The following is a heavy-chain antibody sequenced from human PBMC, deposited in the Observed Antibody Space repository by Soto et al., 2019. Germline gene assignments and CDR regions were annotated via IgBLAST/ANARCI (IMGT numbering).Heavy chain of an antibody. Sequence: QVQLMQSGAEVKEPGASVKVSCKASGYTFVNHGVSWVRQAPGQGLEWMGWIKVSTGITNYAGNFQGGVTMTTDTSTSTVYMELRSLRSADTAVYFCARHYSSDWHFVFDSWGQGTRVTVSS. V-gene: IGHV1-18*01. D-gene: IGHD6-19*01. CDR2: IKVSTGIT. CDR1: GYTFVNHG. J-gene: IGHJ4*02. CDR3: ARHYSSDWHFVFDS.